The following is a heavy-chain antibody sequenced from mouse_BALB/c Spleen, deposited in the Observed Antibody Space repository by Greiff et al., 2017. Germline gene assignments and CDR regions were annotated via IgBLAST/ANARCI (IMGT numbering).Heavy chain of an antibody. CDR1: GYTFTSYW. Sequence: QVQLQQPGAELVRPGASVKLSCKASGYTFTSYWINWVKQRPGQGLEWIGNIYPSDSYTNYNQKFKDKATLTVDKSSSTAYMQLSSPTSEDSAVYYCTNYYGSRGYFDVWGAGTTVTVSS. CDR2: IYPSDSYT. CDR3: TNYYGSRGYFDV. J-gene: IGHJ1*01. D-gene: IGHD1-1*01. V-gene: IGHV1-69*02.